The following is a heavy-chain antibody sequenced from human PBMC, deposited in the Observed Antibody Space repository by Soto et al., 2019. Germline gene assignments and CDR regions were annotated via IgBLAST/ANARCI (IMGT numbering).Heavy chain of an antibody. CDR3: ARHPYYYGSGIVADDYYGMDG. Sequence: QLQLQESGPGLVKPSETLSLTCTVSGGSISSSSYYWGWIRQPPGKGLEWIGSIYYSGSTYYNPSLKSRVTISVDTSKNQFSLKLSSVTAADTAVYYCARHPYYYGSGIVADDYYGMDGWGQGTTVTVSS. CDR1: GGSISSSSYY. CDR2: IYYSGST. D-gene: IGHD3-10*01. V-gene: IGHV4-39*01. J-gene: IGHJ6*02.